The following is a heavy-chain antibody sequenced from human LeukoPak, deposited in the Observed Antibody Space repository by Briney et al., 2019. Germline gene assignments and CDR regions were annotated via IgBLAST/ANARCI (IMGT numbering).Heavy chain of an antibody. CDR2: INHSGGT. Sequence: PSETLSLTFGVTGVSFSGCYWSWIRQTPGKGLEWIGEINHSGGTNYNPSLKSRVTISVDTSKNQLSLNLNSVTAADTAVYYCAREGGTPESYYGSGSYYSDFIGYWGQGTLVTVSS. CDR1: GVSFSGCY. CDR3: AREGGTPESYYGSGSYYSDFIGY. D-gene: IGHD3-10*01. J-gene: IGHJ4*02. V-gene: IGHV4-34*01.